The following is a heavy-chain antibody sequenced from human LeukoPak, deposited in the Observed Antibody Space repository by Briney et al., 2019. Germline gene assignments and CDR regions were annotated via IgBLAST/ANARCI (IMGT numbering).Heavy chain of an antibody. V-gene: IGHV4-34*01. D-gene: IGHD2-2*01. CDR2: INHSGST. CDR1: GFTVSSNY. CDR3: ARDLGYCSSTSCYPGLRGVFDP. J-gene: IGHJ5*02. Sequence: GSLRLSCAASGFTVSSNYMTWVRQAPGKGLEWIGEINHSGSTNYNPSLKSRVTISVDTSKNQFSLKLSSVTAADTAVYYCARDLGYCSSTSCYPGLRGVFDPWGQGTLVTVSS.